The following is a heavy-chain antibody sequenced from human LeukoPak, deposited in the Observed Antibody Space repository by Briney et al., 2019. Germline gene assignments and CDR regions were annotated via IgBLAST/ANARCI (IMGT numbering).Heavy chain of an antibody. CDR2: ISPYNSNT. CDR3: ARDQSDGVVRGVSPSDY. V-gene: IGHV1-18*01. Sequence: ASVKVSCKASGYTLTSYGISWVRQAPGQGLEWMGWISPYNSNTNYALKLQGRVTMTTDTSTSTAYMELRSLRSDDTAVYYCARDQSDGVVRGVSPSDYWGQGTLVTVSS. CDR1: GYTLTSYG. D-gene: IGHD3-10*01. J-gene: IGHJ4*02.